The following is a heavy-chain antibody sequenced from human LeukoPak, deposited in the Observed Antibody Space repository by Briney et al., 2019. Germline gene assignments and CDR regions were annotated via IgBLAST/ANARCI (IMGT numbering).Heavy chain of an antibody. CDR3: ARGSYYGSGSYYNGDFGFDP. CDR1: GFTFSSYG. Sequence: GGSLRLSCAASGFTFSSYGMHWVRQAPGKGLEWVAVISYDGSNKYYADSVKGRFTISRDNSKNTLYLQMNSLRAEDTAVYYCARGSYYGSGSYYNGDFGFDPWGQGTLVTVSS. V-gene: IGHV3-30*03. D-gene: IGHD3-10*01. CDR2: ISYDGSNK. J-gene: IGHJ5*02.